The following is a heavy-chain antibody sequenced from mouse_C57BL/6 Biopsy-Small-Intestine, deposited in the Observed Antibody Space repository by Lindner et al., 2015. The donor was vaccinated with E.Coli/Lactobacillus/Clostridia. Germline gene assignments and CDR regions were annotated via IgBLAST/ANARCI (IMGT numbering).Heavy chain of an antibody. V-gene: IGHV1-66*01. CDR1: GYSFTSYY. D-gene: IGHD2-1*01. Sequence: VQLQESGPELVKPGASVKISCKASGYSFTSYYIHWVKQRPGQGLEWIGWIYPGSGNTKYNEKFKGKATLTADTSSSTAYMQLSSLTSEDSAVYYCAREGGNYGGNFDYWGQGTTLTVSS. J-gene: IGHJ2*01. CDR2: IYPGSGNT. CDR3: AREGGNYGGNFDY.